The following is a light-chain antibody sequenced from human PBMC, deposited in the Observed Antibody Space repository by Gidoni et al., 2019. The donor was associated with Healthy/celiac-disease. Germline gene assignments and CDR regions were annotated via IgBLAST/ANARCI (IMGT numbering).Light chain of an antibody. Sequence: QSALTQPASVSGSPRQSITISCTGTSSDVGCYNYVSWYQQHPGKAPKLMIYEVSNRPSGVPNRFSGSKSGNTASLTISGLQAEDEADYYCSSYTSSSTPFVFGGGTKLTVL. J-gene: IGLJ3*02. V-gene: IGLV2-14*01. CDR3: SSYTSSSTPFV. CDR1: SSDVGCYNY. CDR2: EVS.